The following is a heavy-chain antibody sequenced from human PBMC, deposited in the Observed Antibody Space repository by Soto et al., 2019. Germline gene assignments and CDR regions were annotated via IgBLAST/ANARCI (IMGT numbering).Heavy chain of an antibody. V-gene: IGHV1-18*01. J-gene: IGHJ4*02. D-gene: IGHD2-2*01. Sequence: QVQLVQSGAEVKNPGASVKVSCKASGYTFTDYGISWVRQAPGQGLEWMGWISTHNGDTKYARNLQGRLIMTTDTSTTTAYMELTSLRSDDTAVYYCAREYCISTSCYGSDFCGRGTLVTVSS. CDR3: AREYCISTSCYGSDF. CDR2: ISTHNGDT. CDR1: GYTFTDYG.